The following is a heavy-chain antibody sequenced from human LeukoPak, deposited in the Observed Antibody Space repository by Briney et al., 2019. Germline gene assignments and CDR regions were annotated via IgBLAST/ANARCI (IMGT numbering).Heavy chain of an antibody. D-gene: IGHD3-22*01. CDR3: ARDVSSPVQYYYDSSGHFDY. V-gene: IGHV4-61*02. J-gene: IGHJ4*02. Sequence: SETLSLTCTVSDDSISSDTYYWSWIRQPAGEGLEWIGRIYSSGSTNYNPSLKSRVTISVDTSKNQFSLKLSSVTAADTAVYYCARDVSSPVQYYYDSSGHFDYWGQGTLVTVSS. CDR2: IYSSGST. CDR1: DDSISSDTYY.